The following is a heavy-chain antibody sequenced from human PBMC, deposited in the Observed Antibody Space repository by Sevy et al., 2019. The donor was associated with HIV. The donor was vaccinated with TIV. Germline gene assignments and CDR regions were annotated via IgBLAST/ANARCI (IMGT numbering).Heavy chain of an antibody. V-gene: IGHV3-21*01. J-gene: IGHJ4*02. CDR3: ARDDYSGYEGGRAWDY. D-gene: IGHD5-12*01. CDR2: ISSSSDYT. Sequence: GGSLRLSCAVSGFTFSGYNMNWVRQAPGKGLEWVSSISSSSDYTLYADSLKGRFTISRDNAKNSLFLQMNSLRAEDTAVYYCARDDYSGYEGGRAWDYWGQGTLVTVSS. CDR1: GFTFSGYN.